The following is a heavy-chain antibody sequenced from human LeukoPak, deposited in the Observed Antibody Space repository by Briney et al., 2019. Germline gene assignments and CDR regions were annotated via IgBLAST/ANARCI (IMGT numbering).Heavy chain of an antibody. CDR1: GFTFSGNW. Sequence: GGSLTLSCAASGFTFSGNWMSWVRQAPGKGLEWVASINPDGSQKLYVDSVKGRLPISRDNTKSSLYLQMNSLGAEDTAMYYCAKLLGTATTYDSWGQGTRVTVSS. CDR3: AKLLGTATTYDS. CDR2: INPDGSQK. V-gene: IGHV3-7*01. J-gene: IGHJ4*02. D-gene: IGHD5-24*01.